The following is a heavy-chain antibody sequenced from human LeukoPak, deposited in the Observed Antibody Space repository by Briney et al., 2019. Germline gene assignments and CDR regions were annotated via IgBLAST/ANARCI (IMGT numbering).Heavy chain of an antibody. J-gene: IGHJ4*02. CDR1: GFTFSNYA. CDR2: ISGSVDST. D-gene: IGHD4-17*01. V-gene: IGHV3-23*01. Sequence: GGSLRLSCAASGFTFSNYAMNWVRQAPAKGLEWVSVISGSVDSTYYADSVKGRFTISRDNSKNTLYLQMNSLRAEDTAVYYCAKRANYGDFDYWGQGTLVTVSS. CDR3: AKRANYGDFDY.